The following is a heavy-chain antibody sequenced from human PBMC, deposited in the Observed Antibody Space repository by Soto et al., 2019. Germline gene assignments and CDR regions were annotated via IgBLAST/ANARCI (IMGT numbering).Heavy chain of an antibody. CDR3: ARLVSSSSFPDY. CDR2: IYYSGST. J-gene: IGHJ4*02. Sequence: PSETLSLTCTVSGGSISSYYWSWIRQPPGKGLEWIGYIYYSGSTNYNPSLKSRVTISVDTSKNQFSLKLSSVTAADTAVYYCARLVSSSSFPDYWGQGTLVTVSS. V-gene: IGHV4-59*01. CDR1: GGSISSYY. D-gene: IGHD6-6*01.